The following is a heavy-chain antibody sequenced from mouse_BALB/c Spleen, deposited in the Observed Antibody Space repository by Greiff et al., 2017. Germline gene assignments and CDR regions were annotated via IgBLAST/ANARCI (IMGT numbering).Heavy chain of an antibody. Sequence: QVQLKQSGPGLVQPSQSLSITCTVSGFSLTSYGVHWVRQSPGKGLEWLGVIWSGGSTDYNAAFISRLSISKDNSKSQVFFKMNSLQADDTAIYYCARIQGYYAMDYWGQGTSVTVSS. CDR3: ARIQGYYAMDY. CDR2: IWSGGST. CDR1: GFSLTSYG. J-gene: IGHJ4*01. V-gene: IGHV2-4-1*01.